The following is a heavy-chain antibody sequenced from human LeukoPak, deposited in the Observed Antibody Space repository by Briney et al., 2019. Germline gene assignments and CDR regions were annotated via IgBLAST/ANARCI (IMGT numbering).Heavy chain of an antibody. CDR2: IYFSGTA. CDR3: ARESDASYGRRGMSYVDS. V-gene: IGHV4-30-4*01. D-gene: IGHD5-18*01. Sequence: SETLSLSCTVSGGSISSGDFYWSWIRQPPGKGLEWIGYIYFSGTAYYKPSLKSRATLSVDTSSNHFSLKLTSVTAADTAVYYCARESDASYGRRGMSYVDSWAWESWSPSPQ. CDR1: GGSISSGDFY. J-gene: IGHJ4*02.